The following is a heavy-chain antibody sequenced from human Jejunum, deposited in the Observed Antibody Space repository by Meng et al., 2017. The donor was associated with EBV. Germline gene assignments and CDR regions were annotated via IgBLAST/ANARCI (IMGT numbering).Heavy chain of an antibody. CDR3: TRAGYYRFDY. Sequence: VLLVSCGGVFVQPGRSLVLSCAASGFTLSDHCIHWVRQAPGEGLMWVSRINPDGRTINYGDSVKGRFTISRDNAKNTVYLQMNSLRAEDTAVYYCTRAGYYRFDYWGQGALVTASS. CDR1: GFTLSDHC. CDR2: INPDGRTI. V-gene: IGHV3-74*01. D-gene: IGHD1-26*01. J-gene: IGHJ4*02.